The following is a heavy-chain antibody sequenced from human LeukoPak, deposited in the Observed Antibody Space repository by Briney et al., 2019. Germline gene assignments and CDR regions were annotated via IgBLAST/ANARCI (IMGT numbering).Heavy chain of an antibody. V-gene: IGHV4-59*01. J-gene: IGHJ4*02. CDR2: IYYSGST. CDR1: GGSISSYY. D-gene: IGHD3-22*01. CDR3: ARGWDSSGYYSPNIHFDY. Sequence: SETLSLTCTVSGGSISSYYWSWIRQPPGKGLEWIGYIYYSGSTNYNPSLKSRVTISVDTSKNQFSLKLSSVTAADTAVYYCARGWDSSGYYSPNIHFDYWGQGTLVTVSS.